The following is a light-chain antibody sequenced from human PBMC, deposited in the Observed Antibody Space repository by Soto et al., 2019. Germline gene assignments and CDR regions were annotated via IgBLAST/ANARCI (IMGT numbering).Light chain of an antibody. Sequence: DVQMTQSPSSLSASVGEKVTITCRASQGISDHLAWYQQKPGKVPELLIYAASTLPSGVPSRFSGSGSGTDFTLTIRTLQPEDVATYYCQKYDSVHPTFGGGTKVVI. CDR2: AAS. V-gene: IGKV1-27*01. CDR1: QGISDH. J-gene: IGKJ4*01. CDR3: QKYDSVHPT.